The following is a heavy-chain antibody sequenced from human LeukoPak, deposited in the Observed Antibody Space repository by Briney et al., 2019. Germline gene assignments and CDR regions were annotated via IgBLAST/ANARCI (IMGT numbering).Heavy chain of an antibody. J-gene: IGHJ4*02. CDR3: AREGNYYDSSGYYVSLFDY. V-gene: IGHV3-21*01. CDR1: GFTFSSYS. CDR2: ISSSSSYI. Sequence: GGSLRLFCGASGFTFSSYSMNWVGQDPGRGLEWVSSISSSSSYISYADSVKGRFTISRDNANSSLYLQMSSLRAEDTAVYYCAREGNYYDSSGYYVSLFDYWGQGTLVTVSS. D-gene: IGHD3-22*01.